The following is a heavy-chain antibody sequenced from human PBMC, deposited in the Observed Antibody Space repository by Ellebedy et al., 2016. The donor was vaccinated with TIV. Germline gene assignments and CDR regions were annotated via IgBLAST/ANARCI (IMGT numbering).Heavy chain of an antibody. CDR3: ARGNMVRGGAFDY. Sequence: PGGSLRLSCAASGLPFSSFEFNWVRQAPGKGLEWVSYIARLGNAIYYADSVKGRFTISRENATNSLFLQMNSLIAEDAAVFYCARGNMVRGGAFDYWGQGTLVTVSS. V-gene: IGHV3-48*03. CDR1: GLPFSSFE. J-gene: IGHJ4*02. D-gene: IGHD3-10*01. CDR2: IARLGNAI.